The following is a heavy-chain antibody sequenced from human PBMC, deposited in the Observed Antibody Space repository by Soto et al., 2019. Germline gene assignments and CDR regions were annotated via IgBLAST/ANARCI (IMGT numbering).Heavy chain of an antibody. CDR2: ISYDGSNK. CDR3: ARDGSREYTVTTSHFDY. Sequence: PGGSLRLSCAASGFTFSSYAMHWVRQAPGKGLEWVAVISYDGSNKYYADSVKGRFTISRDNSKNTLYLQMNSLRAEDTAVYYCARDGSREYTVTTSHFDYWGQGTLVTVSS. CDR1: GFTFSSYA. V-gene: IGHV3-30-3*01. J-gene: IGHJ4*02. D-gene: IGHD4-4*01.